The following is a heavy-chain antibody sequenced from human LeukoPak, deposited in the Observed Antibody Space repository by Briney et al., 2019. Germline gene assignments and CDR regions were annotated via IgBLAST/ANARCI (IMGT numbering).Heavy chain of an antibody. CDR2: ISSDSNYI. CDR3: ARDPAPQGWFDS. V-gene: IGHV3-21*01. CDR1: GFTFSSYS. Sequence: GGSLRLSCAASGFTFSSYSMNWVRQAPGKGLEWVSSISSDSNYIYYADSVKGRFTISRDNAKNILYLQMNSLRAEDTAVYHCARDPAPQGWFDSWGQGTLVTVSS. J-gene: IGHJ5*01.